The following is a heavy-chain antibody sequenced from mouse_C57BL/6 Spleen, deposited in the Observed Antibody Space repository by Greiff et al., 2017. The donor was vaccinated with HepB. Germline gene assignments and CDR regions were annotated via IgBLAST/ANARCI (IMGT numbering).Heavy chain of an antibody. CDR3: ARDWGLCMDY. J-gene: IGHJ4*01. Sequence: VKLMESGAELARPGASVKLSCKASGYTFTSYGISWVKQRTGQGLEWIGEIYPRSGNTYYNEKFKGKATLTADKSSSTAYMELRSLTSEDSAVYFCARDWGLCMDYWGQGTSVTVSS. CDR1: GYTFTSYG. V-gene: IGHV1-81*01. D-gene: IGHD2-4*01. CDR2: IYPRSGNT.